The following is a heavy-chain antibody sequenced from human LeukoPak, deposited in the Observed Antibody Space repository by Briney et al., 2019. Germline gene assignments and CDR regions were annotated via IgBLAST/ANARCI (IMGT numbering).Heavy chain of an antibody. J-gene: IGHJ6*03. CDR1: GYTFNSHY. D-gene: IGHD3-10*01. V-gene: IGHV1-46*02. CDR2: INPSGGST. CDR3: ARGHSITMVRGGQWYYYMDV. Sequence: APVKVSCKASGYTFNSHYIHLVRQAPGQGLELEGVINPSGGSTNYAQKFQGRVTMTRDTSTSTVYMELSSLRSEDTDVYYCARGHSITMVRGGQWYYYMDVWGKGTTVTISS.